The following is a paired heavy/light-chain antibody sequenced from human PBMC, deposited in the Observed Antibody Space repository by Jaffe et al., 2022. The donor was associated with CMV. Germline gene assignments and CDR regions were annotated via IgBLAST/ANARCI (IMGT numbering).Light chain of an antibody. CDR1: QSVSSHY. J-gene: IGKJ2*01. Sequence: EIVLTQSPGTLSLSPGERATLSCRASQSVSSHYLAWYQQKPGQPPRLLIFGVSSRATGVPDRFSGSGSGTDFTLTISRLEPEDFAMYYCQQYGSSPPYTFGQGTKLEIK. V-gene: IGKV3-20*01. CDR3: QQYGSSPPYT. CDR2: GVS.
Heavy chain of an antibody. Sequence: EVQLVESGGGLIQPGGSLRLSCAASGFTVGSNYMSWVRQAPGKGLEWVSINYSGGHTHYADSVKGRFTISRDNSKNTLYLQMNSLRADDTAVYYCTTGSGSYYTVWGGAIDYWGQGTLVTVSS. CDR2: NYSGGHT. D-gene: IGHD3-10*01. J-gene: IGHJ4*02. CDR1: GFTVGSNY. CDR3: TTGSGSYYTVWGGAIDY. V-gene: IGHV3-53*01.